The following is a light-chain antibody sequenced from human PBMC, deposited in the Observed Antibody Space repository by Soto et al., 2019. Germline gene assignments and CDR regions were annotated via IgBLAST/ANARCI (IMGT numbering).Light chain of an antibody. CDR2: AAS. CDR1: QSINGNF. CDR3: QQNSTSRSWT. J-gene: IGKJ1*01. V-gene: IGKV3-20*01. Sequence: VLTQSPGTLSLSPGERATLSCRASQSINGNFLVWYQQKLGQAPRLLIFAASSRATGIPDRFSGSGSGTDFTLTISRLDPEDFAVYYCQQNSTSRSWTFGQGTKVEV.